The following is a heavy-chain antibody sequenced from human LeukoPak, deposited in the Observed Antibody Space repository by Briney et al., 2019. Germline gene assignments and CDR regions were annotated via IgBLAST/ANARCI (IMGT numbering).Heavy chain of an antibody. D-gene: IGHD3-22*01. Sequence: PGGSLRLSCAASGFIFSSYWMSWVRQAPGKGLEWVANIKQDGSEKYYVDSVKGRFTISRDNAKNSLYLEMNSLRAEDTAVYYCAGDIGDSSGYYGSYFDYWGQGTLVTVSS. CDR1: GFIFSSYW. CDR2: IKQDGSEK. CDR3: AGDIGDSSGYYGSYFDY. J-gene: IGHJ4*02. V-gene: IGHV3-7*01.